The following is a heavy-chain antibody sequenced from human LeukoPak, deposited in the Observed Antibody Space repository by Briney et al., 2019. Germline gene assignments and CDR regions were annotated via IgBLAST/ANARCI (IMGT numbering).Heavy chain of an antibody. Sequence: GGSLRLSCAASGFTFSSYGMHWVRQAPGKGLEWVAFIRYDGSNKYYADSVKGRFTISRDNSKNTLYLQMNSLRTEDTAVYYCAKSRAPTADPDAFDIWGQGTMVTVSS. D-gene: IGHD1-14*01. CDR1: GFTFSSYG. CDR3: AKSRAPTADPDAFDI. J-gene: IGHJ3*02. V-gene: IGHV3-30*02. CDR2: IRYDGSNK.